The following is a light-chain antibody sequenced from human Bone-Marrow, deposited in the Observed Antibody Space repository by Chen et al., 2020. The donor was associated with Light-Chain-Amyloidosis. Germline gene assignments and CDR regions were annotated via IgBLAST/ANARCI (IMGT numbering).Light chain of an antibody. CDR1: NIGSTS. J-gene: IGLJ3*02. CDR3: QVWDRSSDRPV. CDR2: DDS. V-gene: IGLV3-21*02. Sequence: SYVLTQPSSVSVAPGQTATIACGGNNIGSTSVYWYQQTPGQAPLLVVYDDSDRPSGIPERLSGSNSGNTATLTISWVEAGDEADYYCQVWDRSSDRPVFGGGTKLTVL.